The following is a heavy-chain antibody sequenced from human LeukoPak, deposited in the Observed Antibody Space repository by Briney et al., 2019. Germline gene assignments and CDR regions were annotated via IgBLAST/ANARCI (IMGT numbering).Heavy chain of an antibody. CDR1: GDSVSSNSAA. CDR3: AREYYYDSSGYVAAFDI. J-gene: IGHJ3*02. V-gene: IGHV6-1*01. CDR2: TYYRSKWYN. Sequence: SQTLSLTCAISGDSVSSNSAAWNWIRQSPSRGLEWLGRTYYRSKWYNDYAVSVKSRITINPDTSKNQFSLQLNSVTPEGTAVYYCAREYYYDSSGYVAAFDIWGQGTMVTVSS. D-gene: IGHD3-22*01.